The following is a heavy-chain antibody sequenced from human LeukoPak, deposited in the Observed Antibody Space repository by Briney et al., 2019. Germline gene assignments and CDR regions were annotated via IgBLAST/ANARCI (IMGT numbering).Heavy chain of an antibody. Sequence: GESLKISCKGSGYSFTSYWIGWVRQMPGKGLEWMGIIYPGDSDTRYSPSFQGQVTISVDKSISTAYVQWSSLQASDTAMYCCARRVLDYFEHWGQGTLVTVSS. CDR1: GYSFTSYW. CDR3: ARRVLDYFEH. CDR2: IYPGDSDT. V-gene: IGHV5-51*01. D-gene: IGHD4/OR15-4a*01. J-gene: IGHJ4*02.